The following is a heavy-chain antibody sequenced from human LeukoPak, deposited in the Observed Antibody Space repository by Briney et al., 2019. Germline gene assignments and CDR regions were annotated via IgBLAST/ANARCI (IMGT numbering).Heavy chain of an antibody. CDR3: ARAQVWQQLRYYYGMDV. V-gene: IGHV3-21*01. J-gene: IGHJ6*02. D-gene: IGHD6-13*01. Sequence: PGGSLRLSCAASGFTFSSYSMNWVRQAPGKGLEWVSSISSSSSYIYYADSVKGRFTISRDNAKNSLYLQMNSLRAEDTAVYYCARAQVWQQLRYYYGMDVWGQGTTVTVSS. CDR1: GFTFSSYS. CDR2: ISSSSSYI.